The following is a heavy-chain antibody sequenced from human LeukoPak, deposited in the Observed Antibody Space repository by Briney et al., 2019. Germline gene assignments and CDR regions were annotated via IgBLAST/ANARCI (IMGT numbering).Heavy chain of an antibody. CDR1: GLTFSSYA. CDR2: ISGSGGST. J-gene: IGHJ6*02. Sequence: TGGSLRLSCAASGLTFSSYAMSWVRQAPGKGLEWVSAISGSGGSTYYADSVKGRFTISRDNSKNTLYLQMNSLRAEDTAVYYCATAAGKDYYYYYGMDVWGQGTTVTVSS. D-gene: IGHD6-13*01. CDR3: ATAAGKDYYYYYGMDV. V-gene: IGHV3-23*01.